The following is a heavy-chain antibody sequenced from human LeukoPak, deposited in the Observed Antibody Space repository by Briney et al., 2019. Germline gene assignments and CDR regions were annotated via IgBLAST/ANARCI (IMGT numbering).Heavy chain of an antibody. D-gene: IGHD3-10*01. CDR1: GGSISSYY. CDR3: GSTNSNTSLKSRVTISVDTSKNQFSLKLSSVTAADTAVYYCARGGDDFWSGQYYFDY. CDR2: IYYNGST. V-gene: IGHV4-59*01. J-gene: IGHJ4*02. Sequence: SETLSLTCTVSGGSISSYYWNWIRQPPGKGLEWIGYIYYNGSTNYNPPPKKRRTITLKDTKNHSPHQLMTSPTADTTAYYSGSTNSNTSLKSRVTISVDTSKNQFSLKLSSVTAADTAVYYCARGGDDFWSGQYYFDYWGQGTLVTVSS.